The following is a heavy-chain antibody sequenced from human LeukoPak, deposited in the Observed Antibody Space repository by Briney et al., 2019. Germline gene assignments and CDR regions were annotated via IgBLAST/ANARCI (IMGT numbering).Heavy chain of an antibody. CDR3: ARDLLEWYFDY. CDR1: GFTASSNY. CDR2: IYSGGST. V-gene: IGHV3-66*01. Sequence: SGGSLRLSCAASGFTASSNYMTWLRQTPGKGLEWVSVIYSGGSTYYADSVKGRFTISRDNSKNTLYLQMNSLKAEDTAVYYCARDLLEWYFDYWGQGTLVTVSS. J-gene: IGHJ4*02. D-gene: IGHD3-3*01.